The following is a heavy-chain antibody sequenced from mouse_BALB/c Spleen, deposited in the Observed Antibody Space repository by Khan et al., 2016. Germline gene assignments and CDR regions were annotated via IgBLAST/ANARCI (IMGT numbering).Heavy chain of an antibody. V-gene: IGHV4-1*02. CDR3: GRGNYVPGSLDY. CDR2: INPDTITI. CDR1: GFDVSRYW. J-gene: IGHJ2*01. D-gene: IGHD2-1*01. Sequence: EVKLLESGGGLVQPGGSLKLSCAASGFDVSRYWMSWVRQAPGKGLEWIGEINPDTITIDYAPSLKDKFIISRDNAKNTLYLQLSKVRSEDTALYYCGRGNYVPGSLDYWGQGTTLTVSS.